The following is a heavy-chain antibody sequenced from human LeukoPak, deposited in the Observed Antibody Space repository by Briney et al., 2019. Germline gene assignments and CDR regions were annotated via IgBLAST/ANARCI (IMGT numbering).Heavy chain of an antibody. J-gene: IGHJ4*02. D-gene: IGHD5-18*01. Sequence: AASVTVSFKASGGTFISYAISWVRRAPGQGLEWMGGIIPIFGTANYAQKFQGRVTITADESTSTAYMELSSLRSEDTAVYYCARTGAADSYGPPYYFDYWGQGTLVTVSS. V-gene: IGHV1-69*13. CDR1: GGTFISYA. CDR2: IIPIFGTA. CDR3: ARTGAADSYGPPYYFDY.